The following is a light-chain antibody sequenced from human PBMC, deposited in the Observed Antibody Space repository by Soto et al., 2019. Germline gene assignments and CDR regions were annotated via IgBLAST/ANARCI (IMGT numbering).Light chain of an antibody. Sequence: QSVLTQPASVSGSPGQSITISCTGTSSDVGAYNYVSWYQQHPGKAPMLMIYHVTDRPSGVSNRFSASKSGNTASLTISGLQAEDEADYYCSSYTSRSTLVFGTGTKLTVL. V-gene: IGLV2-14*03. CDR1: SSDVGAYNY. J-gene: IGLJ1*01. CDR3: SSYTSRSTLV. CDR2: HVT.